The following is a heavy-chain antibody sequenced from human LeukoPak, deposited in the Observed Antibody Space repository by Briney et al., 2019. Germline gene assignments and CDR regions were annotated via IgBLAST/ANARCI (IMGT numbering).Heavy chain of an antibody. CDR2: ISAYNGNT. CDR3: ARVPKRWLHQSGDY. D-gene: IGHD5-24*01. V-gene: IGHV1-18*01. Sequence: ASVTVSCKASGYTFTSYGISWVRQAPGQGLEWMGWISAYNGNTNYAQKLQGRVTMTTDTSTSTAYMELRSLRSDDTAVYYCARVPKRWLHQSGDYWGQGTLVTVSS. CDR1: GYTFTSYG. J-gene: IGHJ4*02.